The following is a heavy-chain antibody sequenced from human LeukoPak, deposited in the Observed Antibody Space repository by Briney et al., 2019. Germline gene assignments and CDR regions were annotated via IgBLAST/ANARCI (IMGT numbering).Heavy chain of an antibody. CDR2: IYNSGIT. Sequence: SETLSLTCTVSGGSIRSNYWSWVRQPPGKGLEWIGYIYNSGITNYNPSLKSRVTISVDTSKNQFSLKLTSVTAADTAVYYCARMIERRTLHFDYWGQGTLVTVSS. D-gene: IGHD1-1*01. V-gene: IGHV4-59*01. CDR3: ARMIERRTLHFDY. J-gene: IGHJ4*02. CDR1: GGSIRSNY.